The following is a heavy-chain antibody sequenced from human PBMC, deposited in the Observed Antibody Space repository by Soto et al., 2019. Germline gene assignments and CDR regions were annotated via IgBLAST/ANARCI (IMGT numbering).Heavy chain of an antibody. Sequence: EVQLVESGGGLVQPGGSLRLSCAASGFSFSSYWMHWVRQAPGKGLVWVSRIKSDGSSTTYADSVKGRFTISRDNAKNKLYLQMNSLRAEDTAVYYCATRSSLRPFDIWGQGTMVTVSS. CDR1: GFSFSSYW. J-gene: IGHJ3*02. V-gene: IGHV3-74*01. D-gene: IGHD1-26*01. CDR2: IKSDGSST. CDR3: ATRSSLRPFDI.